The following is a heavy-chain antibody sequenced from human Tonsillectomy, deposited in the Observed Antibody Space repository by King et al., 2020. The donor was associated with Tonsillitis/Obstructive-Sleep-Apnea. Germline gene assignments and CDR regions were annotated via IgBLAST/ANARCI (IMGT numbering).Heavy chain of an antibody. V-gene: IGHV3-43*01. J-gene: IGHJ6*02. CDR2: ISRDGGST. CDR3: VRAGTTIDYYYGMDV. CDR1: GFTFDDYT. D-gene: IGHD1-1*01. Sequence: VQLVESGGVVVQPGGSLRLSCAASGFTFDDYTMHWVRQVPGKGLERVSLISRDGGSTNYADSVKGRLTISRDNSKNSLYLQMNSLRTEDTALYYCVRAGTTIDYYYGMDVWGQGTTVTVSS.